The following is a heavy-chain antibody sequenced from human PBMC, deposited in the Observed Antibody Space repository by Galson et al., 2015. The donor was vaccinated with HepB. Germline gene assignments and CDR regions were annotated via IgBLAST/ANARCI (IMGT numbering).Heavy chain of an antibody. Sequence: SVKVSCKASGYTFTSYGISWVRQAPGQGLEWMGWISAYNGNTNYAQKLQGRVTMTTDTSTSTAYMELRSLRSDDTAVYYCARVPDPPYSGYDLLSVADPGVYFDYWGQGTLVTVSS. CDR1: GYTFTSYG. V-gene: IGHV1-18*01. J-gene: IGHJ4*02. CDR2: ISAYNGNT. CDR3: ARVPDPPYSGYDLLSVADPGVYFDY. D-gene: IGHD5-12*01.